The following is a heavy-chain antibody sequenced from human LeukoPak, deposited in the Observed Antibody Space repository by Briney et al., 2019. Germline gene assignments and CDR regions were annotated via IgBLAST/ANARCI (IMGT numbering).Heavy chain of an antibody. D-gene: IGHD2-15*01. J-gene: IGHJ4*02. CDR2: IWYDGSNK. Sequence: GTSLRLSCAASGFTFSSYGMYWVRQAPVKGLEWVTNIWYDGSNKYYADSVKGRFTISRDNSKDTLYLQMNSLRAEDTAVYYCARGCSGGSCYVFDYWGQGPLVTVSS. V-gene: IGHV3-33*01. CDR1: GFTFSSYG. CDR3: ARGCSGGSCYVFDY.